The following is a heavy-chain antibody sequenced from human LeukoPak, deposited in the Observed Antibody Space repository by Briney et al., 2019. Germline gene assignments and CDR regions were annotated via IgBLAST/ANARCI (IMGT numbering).Heavy chain of an antibody. J-gene: IGHJ5*02. CDR2: IFYSGST. CDR3: ARSVGGLWNNWFDP. D-gene: IGHD3-16*01. Sequence: SETLSLTCSVSGGSLSGTGYYWGWIRQPPGKGLEWISSIFYSGSTYYNPSLKSRVTISVDTSKSHFSLRLSSVTAADTAVYYCARSVGGLWNNWFDPWGQGALVTVSS. V-gene: IGHV4-39*02. CDR1: GGSLSGTGYY.